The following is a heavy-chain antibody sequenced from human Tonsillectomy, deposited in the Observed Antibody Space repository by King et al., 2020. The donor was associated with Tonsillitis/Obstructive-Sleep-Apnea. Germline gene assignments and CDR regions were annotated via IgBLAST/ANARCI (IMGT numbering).Heavy chain of an antibody. CDR3: ATADLDDYYYYYCMDL. Sequence: VQLVESGGGVVQPGRSLRLSCAASGFTFSSYPMHWVRQAPGKGLEWVAVISYDGSNKYYADSVKGRFTISRDNSKKTLYLQMNSLRPEDTTVYYCATADLDDYYYYYCMDLWGQGTPVTVSS. V-gene: IGHV3-30*04. CDR2: ISYDGSNK. CDR1: GFTFSSYP. J-gene: IGHJ6*02.